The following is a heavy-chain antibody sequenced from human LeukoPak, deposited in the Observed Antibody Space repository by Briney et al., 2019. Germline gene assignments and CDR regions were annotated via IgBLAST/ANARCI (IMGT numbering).Heavy chain of an antibody. CDR3: ASASYGSGTYAFDI. V-gene: IGHV3-21*01. CDR2: ISSSSYI. D-gene: IGHD3-10*01. Sequence: EGSLRLSCAASGFTFSSYSMNWVRQAPGKGLEWVSSISSSSYIYYADSVKGRFTISRDNAKNSLYLQMNSLRAEDTAVYYCASASYGSGTYAFDIWGQGTMVTVSS. J-gene: IGHJ3*02. CDR1: GFTFSSYS.